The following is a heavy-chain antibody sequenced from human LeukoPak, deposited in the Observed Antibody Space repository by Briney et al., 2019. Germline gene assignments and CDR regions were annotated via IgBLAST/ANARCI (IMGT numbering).Heavy chain of an antibody. CDR2: INHDGGT. J-gene: IGHJ5*02. Sequence: ASETLSLTWAVYGESLSGHYWSWVRQTPGKGREWMGEINHDGGTNYNPSLKSRVTISLDTSKNQFSLNLASVTAADTAVYYCTKNTWFDPWGQGTLVTVSS. CDR3: TKNTWFDP. V-gene: IGHV4-34*01. CDR1: GESLSGHY.